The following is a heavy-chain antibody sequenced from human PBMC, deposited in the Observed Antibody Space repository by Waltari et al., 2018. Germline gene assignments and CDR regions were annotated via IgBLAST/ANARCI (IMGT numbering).Heavy chain of an antibody. CDR2: IIPIFGTA. Sequence: QVQLVQSGAEVKKPGSSVKVSCKASGGTFSSYAISWVRQAPGQGLEWMGRIIPIFGTANYAQKFQGRVTITADKSTSTAYMELSSLRSEDTAVYYCARDREGYSGYDIYYGMDVWGQGTTVTVSS. CDR1: GGTFSSYA. D-gene: IGHD5-12*01. V-gene: IGHV1-69*08. CDR3: ARDREGYSGYDIYYGMDV. J-gene: IGHJ6*02.